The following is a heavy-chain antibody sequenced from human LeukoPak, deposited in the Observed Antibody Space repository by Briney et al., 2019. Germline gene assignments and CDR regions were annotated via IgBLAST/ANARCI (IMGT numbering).Heavy chain of an antibody. CDR1: GFTVSSNY. J-gene: IGHJ4*02. CDR2: IYSGGTT. V-gene: IGHV3-53*01. CDR3: ARDSSLHYFDY. D-gene: IGHD2-15*01. Sequence: SGGSLRLSCAASGFTVSSNYMSWVRQAPGKGLEWVSTIYSGGTTLYADSVEGRFTISRDNSKNTLYLQMNSLRAEDTAVYYCARDSSLHYFDYWGQGTLVTVSS.